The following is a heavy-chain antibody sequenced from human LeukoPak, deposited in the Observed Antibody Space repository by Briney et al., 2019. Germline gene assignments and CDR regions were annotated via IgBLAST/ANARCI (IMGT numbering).Heavy chain of an antibody. J-gene: IGHJ3*02. V-gene: IGHV3-7*01. Sequence: GGSLRLSCAASGFAFSAYWMSWIRQAPGKGLEWVANIKQDGSEKDYVGSVKGRFTISRDNAKNSVYLQMNSVRAEDTAVYYCAREGRGGFDIWGQGTMVTVSS. CDR1: GFAFSAYW. D-gene: IGHD6-25*01. CDR3: AREGRGGFDI. CDR2: IKQDGSEK.